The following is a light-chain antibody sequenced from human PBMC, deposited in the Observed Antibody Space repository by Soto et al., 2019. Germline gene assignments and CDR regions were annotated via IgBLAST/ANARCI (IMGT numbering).Light chain of an antibody. CDR3: MQALQTPLT. V-gene: IGKV2-28*01. Sequence: DIVMTQSPLSLPVTPGEPASISCRSSKSLLHSNGYNHLDWYLQKPGQSPQLLIYLGSNRASGVTDRFSGSGSGTDFTLKISRVEAEDVGVYYCMQALQTPLTFGGGTKVEIK. CDR1: KSLLHSNGYNH. CDR2: LGS. J-gene: IGKJ4*01.